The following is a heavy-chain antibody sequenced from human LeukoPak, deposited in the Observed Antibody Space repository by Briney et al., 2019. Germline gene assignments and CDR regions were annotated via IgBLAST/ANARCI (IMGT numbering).Heavy chain of an antibody. Sequence: PSETLSLTCIVSSGSINNHYWSWIRQPPGKGLEWIGYIYDSWNTNYNPSLKSRVTISIDTSKNQFSLNLTSVTAADTAVYYCARDQIGYGLDYWGHGTLVTVSS. J-gene: IGHJ4*01. D-gene: IGHD5-18*01. CDR3: ARDQIGYGLDY. CDR1: SGSINNHY. CDR2: IYDSWNT. V-gene: IGHV4-59*11.